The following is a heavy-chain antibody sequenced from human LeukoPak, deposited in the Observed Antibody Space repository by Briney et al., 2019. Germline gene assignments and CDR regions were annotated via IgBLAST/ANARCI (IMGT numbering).Heavy chain of an antibody. CDR2: ISGSGGTT. V-gene: IGHV3-23*01. J-gene: IGHJ4*02. CDR1: GFTFNINA. D-gene: IGHD4-17*01. Sequence: GGSLRLSCAASGFTFNINAMNWVRQAPGKGLEWVSGISGSGGTTYYADSVKGRFTISRDNSKNTLNLQMNSLRAEDTAVYYCSRGLRTPDYWGQGTLVTVSS. CDR3: SRGLRTPDY.